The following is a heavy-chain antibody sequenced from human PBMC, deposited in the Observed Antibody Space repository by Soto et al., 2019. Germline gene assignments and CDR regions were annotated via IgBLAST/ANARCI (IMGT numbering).Heavy chain of an antibody. CDR3: ARSPLRGALDY. J-gene: IGHJ4*02. V-gene: IGHV1-46*01. CDR2: INPSGGST. CDR1: GYTLTSYY. Sequence: QVQLVQSGAEVEKPGASVKVSCKASGYTLTSYYMHWVRQAPGQGLEWMGVINPSGGSTAYAQRFQGRVTMTRDTSTSVVYVELNRLTSEDTAMYYCARSPLRGALDYWGQGTLVTVSS.